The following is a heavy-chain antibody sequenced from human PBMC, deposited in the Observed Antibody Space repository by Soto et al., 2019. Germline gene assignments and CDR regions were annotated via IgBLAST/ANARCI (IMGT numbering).Heavy chain of an antibody. CDR3: ARFGIWGRNYDY. J-gene: IGHJ4*02. V-gene: IGHV4-39*01. CDR2: IYYSGST. Sequence: SETLSLTCTVSGGSISSSSYYWGWIRQPPGKGLEWIGSIYYSGSTYYNPSLKSRVTISVDTSKNQFSLKLSSVTAADTAVYYCARFGIWGRNYDYWGQGTLVTVSS. CDR1: GGSISSSSYY. D-gene: IGHD3-16*01.